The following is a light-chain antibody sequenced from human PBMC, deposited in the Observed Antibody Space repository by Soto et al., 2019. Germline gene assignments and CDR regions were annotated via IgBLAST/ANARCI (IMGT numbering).Light chain of an antibody. Sequence: QSALTQPASVSGSPGQSITISCTGTVGLVSWYQQHPGKVPKLIIYDDTKRPSGVSSRFSGSKSGNTASLTISGLQTEDEADYYCCLYVGGRTYVFGTGTKATLL. CDR2: DDT. J-gene: IGLJ1*01. CDR3: CLYVGGRTYV. CDR1: VGL. V-gene: IGLV2-23*01.